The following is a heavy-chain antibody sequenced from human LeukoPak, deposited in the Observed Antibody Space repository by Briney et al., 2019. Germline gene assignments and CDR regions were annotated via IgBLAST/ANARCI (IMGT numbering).Heavy chain of an antibody. J-gene: IGHJ4*02. CDR2: MNPNSGNT. V-gene: IGHV1-8*01. D-gene: IGHD5/OR15-5a*01. CDR1: GYTFTSFD. Sequence: GASVKVSCRASGYTFTSFDINWVRQSTGQGLEWMGWMNPNSGNTGYAQKFQGRVTMTRNTSISTAYMELSSLKSEDTAVYYCARLPRSVTNPLGRYFDYWGQGALVTVSS. CDR3: ARLPRSVTNPLGRYFDY.